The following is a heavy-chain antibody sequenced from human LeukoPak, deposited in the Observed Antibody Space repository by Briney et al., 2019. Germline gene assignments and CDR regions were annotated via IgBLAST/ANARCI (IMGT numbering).Heavy chain of an antibody. Sequence: PSETLSLTCAVYGGSFGGYYWSWIRQPPGKGLEWIGEINDSGSTNYNPSLKSRVTISVDTSKNQFSLKLSSVTAADTAVYYCARESGFTANGLDYWGQGTLVTVSS. CDR1: GGSFGGYY. CDR3: ARESGFTANGLDY. J-gene: IGHJ4*02. V-gene: IGHV4-34*01. CDR2: INDSGST. D-gene: IGHD3-10*01.